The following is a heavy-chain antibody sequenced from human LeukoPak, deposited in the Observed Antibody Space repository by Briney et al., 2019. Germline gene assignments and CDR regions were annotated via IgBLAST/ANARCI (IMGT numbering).Heavy chain of an antibody. D-gene: IGHD3-22*01. CDR3: ARDDSSGYYNYFDY. CDR2: INAGNGNT. CDR1: GCTFTSYA. V-gene: IGHV1-3*03. J-gene: IGHJ4*02. Sequence: ASVKVSCKASGCTFTSYAMHWVRQAPGQRLEWMGWINAGNGNTKYSQEFQGRVTITRDTSASTAYMELSSLRSEDMAVYYCARDDSSGYYNYFDYWGQGTLVTVSS.